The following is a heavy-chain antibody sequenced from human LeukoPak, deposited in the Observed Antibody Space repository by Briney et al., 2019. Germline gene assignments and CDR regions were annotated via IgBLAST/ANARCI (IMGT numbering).Heavy chain of an antibody. Sequence: GESLKISCKGSGYSFTSYWIGWVRPMPGKGLEWMGIIYPGDSDTRYSPSFQGQVTISADKSISTAYLQWSSLKASDTAMYYCARQGVGYCSSTSCYGGNWFDPWGQGTLVTVSS. D-gene: IGHD2-2*01. CDR3: ARQGVGYCSSTSCYGGNWFDP. CDR1: GYSFTSYW. V-gene: IGHV5-51*01. CDR2: IYPGDSDT. J-gene: IGHJ5*02.